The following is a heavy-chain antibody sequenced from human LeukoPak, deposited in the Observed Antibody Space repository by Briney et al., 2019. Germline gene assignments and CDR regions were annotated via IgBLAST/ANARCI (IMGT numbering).Heavy chain of an antibody. J-gene: IGHJ4*02. V-gene: IGHV4-59*11. CDR3: AEIPRI. D-gene: IGHD5-24*01. CDR2: IYYTGTTSGRT. Sequence: SETLSLTCSVSGDDIYNHYWSWVRQPPGKEPEWIAYIYYTGTTSGRTDYNPSLQSRVSISIDTSKNQFSLRLDSVTAADTAFYYCAEIPRIWGQGILVTVSS. CDR1: GDDIYNHY.